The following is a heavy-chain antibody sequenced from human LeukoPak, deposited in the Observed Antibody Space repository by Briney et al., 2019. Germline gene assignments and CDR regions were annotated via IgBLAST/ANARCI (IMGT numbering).Heavy chain of an antibody. CDR3: ARGLRGYYDSSGYQR. CDR2: IIPIFGTA. D-gene: IGHD3-22*01. Sequence: ASGKVSCKASGGTFSSYAISWVRQAPGQGLEWMGGIIPIFGTANYAQKFQGRVTITADESTSTAYMELSSMGSEDTAVYYCARGLRGYYDSSGYQRWGQGTPVTASS. V-gene: IGHV1-69*01. CDR1: GGTFSSYA. J-gene: IGHJ4*02.